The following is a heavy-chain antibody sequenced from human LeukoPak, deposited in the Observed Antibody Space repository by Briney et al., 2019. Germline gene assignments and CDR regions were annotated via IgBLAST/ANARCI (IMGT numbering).Heavy chain of an antibody. V-gene: IGHV4-61*02. CDR1: GGSISSGSYY. CDR3: ARDHVAVTHNWFDP. J-gene: IGHJ5*02. Sequence: SSETLSLTCTVSGGSISSGSYYWSWIRQPAGKGLEWIGRIYTSGSTNYNPSLKSRVTISVDTSKNQFSLKLSSVTAADTAVYYCARDHVAVTHNWFDPWGQGTLVTVSS. D-gene: IGHD4-11*01. CDR2: IYTSGST.